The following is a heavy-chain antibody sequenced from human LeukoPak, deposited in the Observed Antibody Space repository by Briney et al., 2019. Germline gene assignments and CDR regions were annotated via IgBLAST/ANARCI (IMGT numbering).Heavy chain of an antibody. Sequence: GGSLRLSCAASGFTFSNYWMHWVRQGPGKGLVWVSRINSDGSSTTSADSVKGRFTISRDNAKNTLYLQMNSLRAEDTAVYYCAKGGATVIDYWGQGTLVSVSS. CDR3: AKGGATVIDY. V-gene: IGHV3-74*01. J-gene: IGHJ4*02. D-gene: IGHD4-17*01. CDR2: INSDGSST. CDR1: GFTFSNYW.